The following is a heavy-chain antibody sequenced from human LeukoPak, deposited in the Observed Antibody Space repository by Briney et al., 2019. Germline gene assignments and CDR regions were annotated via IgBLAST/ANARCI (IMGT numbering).Heavy chain of an antibody. J-gene: IGHJ5*02. CDR2: ISSSSSYI. Sequence: GGSLRLSCAASGFTFSSYSMNWVRQAPGKGLEWVSSISSSSSYIYYADSVKGRFTISRDNAKNSLYLQMNSLRAEDTAVYYCAREATMIENWFDPWGQGTLVTVSS. CDR3: AREATMIENWFDP. V-gene: IGHV3-21*01. D-gene: IGHD3-22*01. CDR1: GFTFSSYS.